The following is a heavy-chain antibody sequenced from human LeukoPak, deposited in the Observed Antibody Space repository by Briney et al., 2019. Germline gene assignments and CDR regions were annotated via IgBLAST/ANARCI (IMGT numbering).Heavy chain of an antibody. V-gene: IGHV4-34*01. CDR1: GGSFSGYY. Sequence: SETLSLTCAVCGGSFSGYYWSWIRQPPGKGLKWIGEINHSGSTNYNPSLKSRVTTSVDTSKNQFSLKLSSVTAADTAVYYCASRSIAYCSSTSCYKAHYYYYGMDVWGQGTTVTVSS. J-gene: IGHJ6*02. D-gene: IGHD2-2*02. CDR3: ASRSIAYCSSTSCYKAHYYYYGMDV. CDR2: INHSGST.